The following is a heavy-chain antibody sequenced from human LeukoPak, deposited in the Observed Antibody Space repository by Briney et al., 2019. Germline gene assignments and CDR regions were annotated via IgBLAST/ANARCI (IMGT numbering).Heavy chain of an antibody. CDR1: GGTFSSNA. V-gene: IGHV1-8*01. CDR2: MNPNSGNT. CDR3: ARRGPPYYYYGMDV. J-gene: IGHJ6*02. Sequence: GASVKVSCKASGGTFSSNAISWVRPAPGQGLEWMGWMNPNSGNTGYAQKFQGRVTMTRNTSISTAYMELSSLRSEDTAVYYCARRGPPYYYYGMDVWGQGTTVTVSS.